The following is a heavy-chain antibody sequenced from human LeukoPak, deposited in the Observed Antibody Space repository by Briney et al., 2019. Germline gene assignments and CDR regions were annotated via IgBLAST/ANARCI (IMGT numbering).Heavy chain of an antibody. CDR3: ARFRYSSSWYYFDY. CDR2: ISSSSSYI. D-gene: IGHD6-13*01. CDR1: GFTFSSYS. J-gene: IGHJ4*02. V-gene: IGHV3-21*04. Sequence: PGGSLRLSCAASGFTFSSYSMNWVRQAPGKGLEWVSSISSSSSYIYYADSVKGRFTISRDNAKNSLYLQMNSLRAEDTALYYCARFRYSSSWYYFDYWGQGTLVTVSS.